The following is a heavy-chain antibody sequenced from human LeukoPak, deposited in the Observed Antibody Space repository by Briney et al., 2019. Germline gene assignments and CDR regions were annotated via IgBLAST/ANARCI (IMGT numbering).Heavy chain of an antibody. CDR1: RFTFSSYA. D-gene: IGHD3-16*02. CDR2: ISGSGSGT. J-gene: IGHJ4*02. Sequence: GGSLRLSCAASRFTFSSYAMSWVRQAPGKGLEWVSAISGSGSGTYYADSVKGRFTISRDNSKNTLYLHMSSLRAEDTAIYYCAKVDSDYVWGSYRRFDYWGQGTLVTVSP. V-gene: IGHV3-23*01. CDR3: AKVDSDYVWGSYRRFDY.